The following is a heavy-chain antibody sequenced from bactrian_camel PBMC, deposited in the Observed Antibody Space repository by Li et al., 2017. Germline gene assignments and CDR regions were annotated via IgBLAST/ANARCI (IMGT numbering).Heavy chain of an antibody. CDR3: AADTHNPQIVVPETPCAGYGC. CDR1: GGPWSSYC. Sequence: HVQLVESGGGSVQAGGSLRLSCAYSGGPWSSYCMGWYRRAPGNECELVSVLGSDGSTYYAASVKGRFTSSRDNAKNTVYLQMSSLELADTATYYCAADTHNPQIVVPETPCAGYGCWGRGTQVTVS. V-gene: IGHV3S57*01. D-gene: IGHD6*01. CDR2: LGSDGST. J-gene: IGHJ6*01.